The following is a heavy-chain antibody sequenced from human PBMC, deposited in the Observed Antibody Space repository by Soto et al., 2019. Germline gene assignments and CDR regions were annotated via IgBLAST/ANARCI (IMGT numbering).Heavy chain of an antibody. D-gene: IGHD3-3*01. CDR2: ISSSSSTI. CDR3: AYDFWSGYYGVDFDY. Sequence: GGSLRLSCAASGFTFGSYSMNWVRQAPGKGLEWVSYISSSSSTIYYADSVKGRLTISRDNAKNSLYLQMNSLRDEDTAVYYCAYDFWSGYYGVDFDYWGQGTLVTVSS. CDR1: GFTFGSYS. J-gene: IGHJ4*02. V-gene: IGHV3-48*02.